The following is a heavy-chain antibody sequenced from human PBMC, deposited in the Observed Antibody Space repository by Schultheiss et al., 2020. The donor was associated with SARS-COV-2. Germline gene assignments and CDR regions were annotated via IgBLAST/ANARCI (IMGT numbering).Heavy chain of an antibody. V-gene: IGHV4-61*02. Sequence: SQTLSLTCTVSGGSLSSNAYYWGWIRQPAGKGLEWIGRIYTSGSTNYNPSLKSRVTISVDTSKNQFSLKLSSVTAADTAVYYCARSNRAAAVNWFDPWGQGTLVTVSS. CDR2: IYTSGST. J-gene: IGHJ5*02. CDR1: GGSLSSNAYY. CDR3: ARSNRAAAVNWFDP. D-gene: IGHD6-13*01.